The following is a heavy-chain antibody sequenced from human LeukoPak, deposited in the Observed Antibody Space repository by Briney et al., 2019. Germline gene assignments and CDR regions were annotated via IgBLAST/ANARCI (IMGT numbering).Heavy chain of an antibody. J-gene: IGHJ4*02. CDR1: GYSFTSYW. CDR2: IYPGDSDT. V-gene: IGHV5-51*01. CDR3: ATYRTQEMATIGFDY. D-gene: IGHD5-24*01. Sequence: GESLKISCKGSGYSFTSYWIGWVRQMPGKGLEWMGIIYPGDSDTRYSPSFQGQVTISADKSISTAYLQWSSLKASDTAMYYCATYRTQEMATIGFDYWGQGTLVTVSS.